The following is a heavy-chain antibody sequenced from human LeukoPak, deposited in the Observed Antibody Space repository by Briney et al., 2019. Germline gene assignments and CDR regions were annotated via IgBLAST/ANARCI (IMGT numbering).Heavy chain of an antibody. CDR3: ARAIWFGEGHDY. Sequence: SETLSITCTVSRGSISSGSYYWSWIRQPAGKGLEWIGRIYTSGTTNYNPSLKSRVTISLDTSKNHFSLKLSSVTAADTAVYYCARAIWFGEGHDYWGQGTLVTVSS. J-gene: IGHJ4*02. D-gene: IGHD3-10*01. CDR1: RGSISSGSYY. CDR2: IYTSGTT. V-gene: IGHV4-61*02.